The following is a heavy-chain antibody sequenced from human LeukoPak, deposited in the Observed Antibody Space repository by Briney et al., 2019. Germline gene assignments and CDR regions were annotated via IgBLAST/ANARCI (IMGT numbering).Heavy chain of an antibody. CDR1: GFTFSSYA. CDR2: ISGSGGST. CDR3: AKENDYSNPPPGYYYYYGMDV. V-gene: IGHV3-23*01. Sequence: GSLRLSCAASGFTFSSYAMSWVRQAPGKGLEWVSAISGSGGSTYYADSVKGRFTISRDNSKNTLYLQMNSLRAEDTAVYYCAKENDYSNPPPGYYYYYGMDVWGQGTTVTVSS. D-gene: IGHD4-11*01. J-gene: IGHJ6*02.